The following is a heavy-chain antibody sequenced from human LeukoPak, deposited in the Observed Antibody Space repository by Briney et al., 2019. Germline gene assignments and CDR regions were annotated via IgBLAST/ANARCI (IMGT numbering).Heavy chain of an antibody. CDR3: ANHWPWADVEMASKGGYYYYGMDV. Sequence: GRSLRLSSAAAGFTSSSYAMSWVRHPQENGLEWVSGISASGGTTNYADSVKGRWNMSRDNSKNTLYVQMNSLRAEDTAVYYCANHWPWADVEMASKGGYYYYGMDVWGQGTTVTVSS. D-gene: IGHD5-24*01. CDR2: ISASGGTT. CDR1: GFTSSSYA. V-gene: IGHV3-23*01. J-gene: IGHJ6*02.